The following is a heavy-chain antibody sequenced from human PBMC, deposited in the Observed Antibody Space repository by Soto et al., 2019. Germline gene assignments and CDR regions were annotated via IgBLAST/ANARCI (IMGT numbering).Heavy chain of an antibody. CDR1: GFTFGDYA. J-gene: IGHJ3*02. Sequence: PGGSLRLSCTASGFTFGDYAMSWFRQAPGKGLEWVGFIRSKAYGGTTEYAASVKGRFTISRDDSKSIAYLQMNSLKTEDTAVYYCTREDYDFWSGYYTRPDDAFDIWGQGTMVTVSS. V-gene: IGHV3-49*03. CDR3: TREDYDFWSGYYTRPDDAFDI. CDR2: IRSKAYGGTT. D-gene: IGHD3-3*01.